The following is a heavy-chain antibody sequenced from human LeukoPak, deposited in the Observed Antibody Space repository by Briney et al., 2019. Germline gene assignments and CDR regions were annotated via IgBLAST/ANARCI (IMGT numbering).Heavy chain of an antibody. J-gene: IGHJ4*02. CDR1: GFTVSSNY. CDR2: IYSGGST. D-gene: IGHD3-22*01. Sequence: GGSLRLSCAASGFTVSSNYMSWVRQALGKGLEWVSVIYSGGSTYYADSVKGRFTISRDNSKNTLYLQMNSLRAEDTAVYYCARSDYYDSSVDDWGQGTLVTVSS. CDR3: ARSDYYDSSVDD. V-gene: IGHV3-66*01.